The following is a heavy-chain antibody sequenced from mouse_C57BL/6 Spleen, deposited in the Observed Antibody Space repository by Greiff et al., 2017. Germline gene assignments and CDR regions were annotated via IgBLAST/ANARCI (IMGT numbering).Heavy chain of an antibody. Sequence: QVQLQQSGTELVKPGASVKLSCKASGYTFTSYWMHWVKQRPGHGLEWIGNINPSDGGTNYNEKFKSKATLTVDKSSSTAYMQLSSLTSGASAVYCSARGEYYYFDYWGQVTTLTVSS. CDR3: ARGEYYYFDY. V-gene: IGHV1-53*01. CDR2: INPSDGGT. CDR1: GYTFTSYW. D-gene: IGHD2-13*01. J-gene: IGHJ2*01.